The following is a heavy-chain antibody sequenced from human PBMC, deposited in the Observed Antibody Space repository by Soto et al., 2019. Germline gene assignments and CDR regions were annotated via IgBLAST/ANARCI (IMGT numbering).Heavy chain of an antibody. CDR2: ISSSGSTI. D-gene: IGHD3-9*01. V-gene: IGHV3-11*01. CDR3: ARQIGDILTGYPSYYYYYYMDV. Sequence: QVQLVESGGGLVKPGGSLRLSCAASGFTFSDYYMSWIRQAPGKGLEWVSYISSSGSTIYYADSVKGRFTISRDNAKNSLYLQMNSLRAEDTAVYHCARQIGDILTGYPSYYYYYYMDVWGKGTTVTVSS. CDR1: GFTFSDYY. J-gene: IGHJ6*03.